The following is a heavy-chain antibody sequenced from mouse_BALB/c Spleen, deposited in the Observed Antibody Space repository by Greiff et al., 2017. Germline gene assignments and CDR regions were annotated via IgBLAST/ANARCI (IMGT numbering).Heavy chain of an antibody. CDR2: INSDGGST. V-gene: IGHV5-2*03. CDR1: EYEFPSHD. D-gene: IGHD1-1*01. Sequence: EVKLMESGGGLVQPGESLKLSCESNEYEFPSHDMSWVRKTPEKRLELVAAINSDGGSTYYPDTMERRFIISRDNTKKTLYLEMSSLRSEDTAMYYCARENGRAWFAYWGQGTLVTVSA. CDR3: ARENGRAWFAY. J-gene: IGHJ3*01.